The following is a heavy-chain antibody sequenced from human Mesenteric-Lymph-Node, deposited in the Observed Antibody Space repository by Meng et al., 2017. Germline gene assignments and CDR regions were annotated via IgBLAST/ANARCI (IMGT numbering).Heavy chain of an antibody. Sequence: ASVTVSCQASGYTFTSYDIDWVRQATGQGLEWMGWMNPNSGNTGYAQKFQGRVTMTRNTSISTAYMELSSLRSEDTAVYYCARGTIAVAPYGMDVWGQGTTVTVSS. CDR2: MNPNSGNT. J-gene: IGHJ6*02. CDR3: ARGTIAVAPYGMDV. V-gene: IGHV1-8*01. D-gene: IGHD6-19*01. CDR1: GYTFTSYD.